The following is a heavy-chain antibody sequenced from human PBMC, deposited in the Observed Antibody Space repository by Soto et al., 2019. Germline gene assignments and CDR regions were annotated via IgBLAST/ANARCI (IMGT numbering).Heavy chain of an antibody. D-gene: IGHD6-13*01. CDR1: GFTFSSYG. CDR2: IWYDGSNK. CDR3: ARVKWQQLGRDYYYGMDV. J-gene: IGHJ6*02. Sequence: QVQLVESGGGVVQPGRSLRLSCAASGFTFSSYGMHWVRQAPGKGLEWVAVIWYDGSNKYYADSVKGRFTISRDNSKNTLYLQMNSLRAEDTAVYYCARVKWQQLGRDYYYGMDVWGQGTTVTVSS. V-gene: IGHV3-33*01.